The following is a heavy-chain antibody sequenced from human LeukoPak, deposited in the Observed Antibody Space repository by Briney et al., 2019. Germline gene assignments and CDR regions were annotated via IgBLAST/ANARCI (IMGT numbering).Heavy chain of an antibody. V-gene: IGHV4-39*01. D-gene: IGHD5-24*01. Sequence: SPAETLTLTCSVSDDSISTNSYYWTWIRQPPGKALEWVATLHYRGTSYYSPSLSSRISIFVDTSKRQFSLQVRSVTASDTAMYYCSRGDDSYKQGNFWGQGTLVTVSS. CDR2: LHYRGTS. J-gene: IGHJ4*02. CDR1: DDSISTNSYY. CDR3: SRGDDSYKQGNF.